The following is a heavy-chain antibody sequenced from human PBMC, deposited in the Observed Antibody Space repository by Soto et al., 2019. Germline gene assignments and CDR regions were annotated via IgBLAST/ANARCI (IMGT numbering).Heavy chain of an antibody. Sequence: EVQLLESGGGLVQPGGSLRLSCAASGFTFNAYAMTWVRQAPGSRLEWVSAIGGSGGNRYYAASVRGRFTISRDNSEDTVDLQMSSLRVEDTAVYYCARVASDYINSVDHWGQGILVTVSS. CDR2: IGGSGGNR. J-gene: IGHJ4*02. CDR3: ARVASDYINSVDH. V-gene: IGHV3-23*01. CDR1: GFTFNAYA. D-gene: IGHD4-4*01.